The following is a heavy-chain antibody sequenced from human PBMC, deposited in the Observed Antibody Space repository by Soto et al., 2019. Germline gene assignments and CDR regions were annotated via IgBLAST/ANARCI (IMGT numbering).Heavy chain of an antibody. D-gene: IGHD1-1*01. CDR1: GFTFRSHG. CDR3: AKDFGINWYYFDY. CDR2: ISYEGGDK. J-gene: IGHJ4*02. V-gene: IGHV3-30*18. Sequence: QPGGSLRLSCAASGFTFRSHGMHWVRQAPGKGLEWVSLISYEGGDKYYADSVKGRFTISRDNSKNMLYLQMNSLGAEDTAVYYCAKDFGINWYYFDYWGQGTLVTVSS.